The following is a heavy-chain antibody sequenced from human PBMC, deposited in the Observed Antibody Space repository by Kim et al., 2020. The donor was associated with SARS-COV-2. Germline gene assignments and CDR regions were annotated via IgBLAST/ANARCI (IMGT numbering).Heavy chain of an antibody. CDR1: GFSFTTSGVG. CDR2: IYWDDEK. D-gene: IGHD6-6*01. J-gene: IGHJ4*02. V-gene: IGHV2-5*02. CDR3: AHRMREAAGSSFDY. Sequence: SGPTLVNPTQTLTLTCTFSGFSFTTSGVGVGWIRQPPGEALEWLALIYWDDEKRYNPSLKTRLTITRDTSKNQVVLQMTRMDPVDTGTYYCAHRMREAAGSSFDYWGQGALVTVSS.